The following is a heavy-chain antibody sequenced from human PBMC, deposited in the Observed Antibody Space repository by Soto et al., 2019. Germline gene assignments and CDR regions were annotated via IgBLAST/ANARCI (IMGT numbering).Heavy chain of an antibody. Sequence: VASVRVSCKASGFTFTSSAVQWVRQARGQRLEWIGWIVVGSGNTNYAQKFQERVTITRDMSTSTAYMELSSLRSEDTAVYYCAAEGGGDSGSPYHYGMDVWGQGTTVTVSS. CDR2: IVVGSGNT. CDR3: AAEGGGDSGSPYHYGMDV. J-gene: IGHJ6*02. CDR1: GFTFTSSA. D-gene: IGHD5-12*01. V-gene: IGHV1-58*01.